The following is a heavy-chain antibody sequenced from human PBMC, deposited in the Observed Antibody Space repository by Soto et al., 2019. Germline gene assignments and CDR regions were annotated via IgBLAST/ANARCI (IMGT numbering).Heavy chain of an antibody. V-gene: IGHV1-69*13. CDR1: GGTFSSYA. D-gene: IGHD3-10*01. J-gene: IGHJ6*02. CDR2: IIPIFGTA. Sequence: SVKVSCKASGGTFSSYAISWVRQAPEKGLEWMGGIIPIFGTANYAQKFQGRVTITADESTSTAYMELSSLRPEDPAVYYCARARGSGSYHYYYYGMDVWGQGTTVTVAS. CDR3: ARARGSGSYHYYYYGMDV.